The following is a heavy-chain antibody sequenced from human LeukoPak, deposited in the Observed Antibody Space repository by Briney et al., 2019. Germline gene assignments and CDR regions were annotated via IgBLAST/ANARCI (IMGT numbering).Heavy chain of an antibody. CDR1: GGTFSSYA. CDR2: IIPIFGTA. D-gene: IGHD3-3*01. CDR3: ARDLERYYDLEGRSGY. J-gene: IGHJ4*02. Sequence: ASVKVSCKASGGTFSSYAISWVRQAPGQGLEWMGGIIPIFGTANYAQKFQGRVTMTTDTSTSTAYMELRSLRSDDTAVYYCARDLERYYDLEGRSGYWGQGTLVTVSS. V-gene: IGHV1-69*05.